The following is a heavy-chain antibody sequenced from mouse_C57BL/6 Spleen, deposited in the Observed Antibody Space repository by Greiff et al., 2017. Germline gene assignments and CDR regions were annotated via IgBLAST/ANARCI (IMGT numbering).Heavy chain of an antibody. J-gene: IGHJ4*01. CDR2: INPNNGGT. CDR3: ARSGTAQAPYAMDY. Sequence: EVQLVESGPELVKPGASVKMSCKASGYTFTDYNMHWVKQSHGKSLEWIGYINPNNGGTSYNQKFKGKATLTVNKSSSTAYMELRSLTSEDSAVYYCARSGTAQAPYAMDYWGQGTSVTVSS. V-gene: IGHV1-22*01. D-gene: IGHD3-2*02. CDR1: GYTFTDYN.